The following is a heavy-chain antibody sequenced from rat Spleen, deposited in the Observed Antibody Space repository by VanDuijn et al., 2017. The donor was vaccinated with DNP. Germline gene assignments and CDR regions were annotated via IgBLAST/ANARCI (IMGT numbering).Heavy chain of an antibody. J-gene: IGHJ4*01. CDR2: ITGSGGNT. V-gene: IGHV5-31*01. Sequence: VQLRESGPGLVQPSQILSLTCTVSGFTFNKYWMTWIRQVPGKGLEWLGAITGSGGNTYYLDSVKGRFTVSRDNAKSTLYLQMDSLRSEDTATYYCTTLMDAWGQGTSVTVSS. CDR3: TTLMDA. CDR1: GFTFNKYW.